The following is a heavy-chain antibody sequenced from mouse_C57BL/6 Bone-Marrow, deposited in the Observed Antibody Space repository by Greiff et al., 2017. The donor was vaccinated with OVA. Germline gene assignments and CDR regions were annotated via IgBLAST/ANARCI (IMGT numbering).Heavy chain of an antibody. Sequence: QVQLKQSGAELVKPGASVKLSCKASGYTFTSYWMQWVKQRPGQGLEWIGEIDPSDSYTNYNQKFKGKATLTVDTSSSTAYMQLSSLTSEDSAVYYCARATGHFDYWGQGTTLTVSS. D-gene: IGHD4-1*01. CDR1: GYTFTSYW. J-gene: IGHJ2*01. V-gene: IGHV1-50*01. CDR3: ARATGHFDY. CDR2: IDPSDSYT.